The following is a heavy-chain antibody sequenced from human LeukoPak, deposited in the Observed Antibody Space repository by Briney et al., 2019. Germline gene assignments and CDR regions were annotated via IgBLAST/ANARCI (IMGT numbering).Heavy chain of an antibody. Sequence: ASVKVSCKASGYTFNDYYVHWVRQAPGQGLEWMAWINPNSGGTNYAQKFQGRVTMTRSTSINTAYMELSSLTFEDTAVYYCTRSVRNGHIDYWGQGTLVTVSS. V-gene: IGHV1-2*02. J-gene: IGHJ4*02. D-gene: IGHD2-21*01. CDR2: INPNSGGT. CDR1: GYTFNDYY. CDR3: TRSVRNGHIDY.